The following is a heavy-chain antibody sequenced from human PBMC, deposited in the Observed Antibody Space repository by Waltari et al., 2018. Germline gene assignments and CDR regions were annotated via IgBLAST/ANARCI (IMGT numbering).Heavy chain of an antibody. CDR3: ARLFLSSSSWSHYFDY. D-gene: IGHD6-13*01. CDR1: GYNFVNYW. CDR2: IDLSDSYT. J-gene: IGHJ4*02. V-gene: IGHV5-10-1*03. Sequence: EVQLVQSGAEVKKPGESLRISCQGSGYNFVNYWITWVRQMPGKGLEWMGTIDLSDSYTNYSPSCRGRVAISVDKSISTSYLQWNSLKAADTAIYYCARLFLSSSSWSHYFDYWGQGTLVTVSS.